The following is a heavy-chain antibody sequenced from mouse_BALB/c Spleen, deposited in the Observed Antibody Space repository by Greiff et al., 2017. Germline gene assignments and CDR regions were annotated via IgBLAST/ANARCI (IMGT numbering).Heavy chain of an antibody. D-gene: IGHD1-1*01. Sequence: VHLVESGPGLVAPSQSLSITCTVSGFSLTSYGVHWVRQPPGKGLEWLGVIWAGGSTNYNSALMSRLSISKDNSKSQVFLKMNSLQTDDTAMYYCARDWDPNYYGSSYYFDYWGQGTTLTVSS. CDR1: GFSLTSYG. CDR3: ARDWDPNYYGSSYYFDY. V-gene: IGHV2-9*02. J-gene: IGHJ2*01. CDR2: IWAGGST.